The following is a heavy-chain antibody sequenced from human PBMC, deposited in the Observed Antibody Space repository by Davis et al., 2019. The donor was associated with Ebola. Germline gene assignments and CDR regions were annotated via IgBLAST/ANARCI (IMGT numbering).Heavy chain of an antibody. J-gene: IGHJ4*02. CDR3: ARDPDTAMVIGFGDY. CDR1: GFTFSSYA. D-gene: IGHD5-18*01. CDR2: IWYDGSNK. V-gene: IGHV3-33*08. Sequence: GGSLRLSCAASGFTFSSYAMHWVRQAPGKGLEWVAVIWYDGSNKYYADSVKGRFTISRDNSKNTLYLQMNSLRAEDTAVYYCARDPDTAMVIGFGDYWGQGTLVTVSS.